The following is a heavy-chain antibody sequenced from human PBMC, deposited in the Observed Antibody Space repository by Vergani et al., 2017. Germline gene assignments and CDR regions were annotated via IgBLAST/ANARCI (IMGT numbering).Heavy chain of an antibody. CDR2: IRSKANSYAT. V-gene: IGHV3-73*02. CDR3: TRQCSSTSCSYYYYYMDV. Sequence: EVHLVESGGGLVQPGESLKLSCATSGLTFSDSAIHWVRQTSGKGLEWIGRIRSKANSYATAYAASVKGRFTISRDDSKNTAYLQMNSLKTEDTAVYYCTRQCSSTSCSYYYYYMDVWGKGTTVTVSS. D-gene: IGHD2-2*01. J-gene: IGHJ6*03. CDR1: GLTFSDSA.